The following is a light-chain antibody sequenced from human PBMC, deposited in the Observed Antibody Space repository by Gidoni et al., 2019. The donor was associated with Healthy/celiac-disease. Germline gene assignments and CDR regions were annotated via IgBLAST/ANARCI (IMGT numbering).Light chain of an antibody. J-gene: IGLJ3*02. Sequence: SYVLTQPPSVSVAPGKTARITCGGNNIGSKSVHWYQQKPGQAPVLVVYDDSDRPSGIPARFSGSNSGNTATLTISRVEAGDEADYYCQVWDSSSDLFGGGTKLTVL. CDR2: DDS. CDR1: NIGSKS. V-gene: IGLV3-21*03. CDR3: QVWDSSSDL.